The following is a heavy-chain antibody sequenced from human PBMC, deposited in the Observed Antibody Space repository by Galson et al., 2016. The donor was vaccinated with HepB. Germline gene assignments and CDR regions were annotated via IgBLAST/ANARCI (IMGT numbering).Heavy chain of an antibody. Sequence: SLRLSCAASGFTFTDYAMHWVRQGPGKGLEWVSGISWNSGIVGYADSVRGRFSISRDNAKKSLFLQMNSVRPDDTAVYYCAKDMSSAAYYFDHCGLGTLVTVSS. CDR1: GFTFTDYA. J-gene: IGHJ4*02. V-gene: IGHV3-9*01. D-gene: IGHD2-2*01. CDR3: AKDMSSAAYYFDH. CDR2: ISWNSGIV.